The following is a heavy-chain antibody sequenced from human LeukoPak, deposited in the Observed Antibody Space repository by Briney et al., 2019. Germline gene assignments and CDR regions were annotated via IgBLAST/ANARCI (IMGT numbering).Heavy chain of an antibody. V-gene: IGHV4-34*01. J-gene: IGHJ4*02. D-gene: IGHD2-15*01. CDR1: GGSFSDYY. CDR2: INHSGST. Sequence: SETLSLTCAVYGGSFSDYYWSWIHQPPGKGLEWIGEINHSGSTNYNPSLKSRVTISVDTSKNQFSLKLSSVTAADTAVYYCVRGLYCSGGSCRFDYWGQGTLVTVSS. CDR3: VRGLYCSGGSCRFDY.